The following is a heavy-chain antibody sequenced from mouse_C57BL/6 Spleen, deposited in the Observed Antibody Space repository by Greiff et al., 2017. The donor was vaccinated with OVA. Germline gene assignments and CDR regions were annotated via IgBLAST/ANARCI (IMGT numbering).Heavy chain of an antibody. CDR3: ARVMRSGYFDY. J-gene: IGHJ2*01. CDR1: GYTFTNYW. V-gene: IGHV1-63*01. Sequence: VKLVESGAELVRPGTSVKMSCKASGYTFTNYWIGWAKQRPGHGLEWIGDIYPGGGYTNYNEKFKGKATLTADKSSSTAYMQFSSLTSEDSAIYYCARVMRSGYFDYWGQGTTLTVSS. CDR2: IYPGGGYT. D-gene: IGHD3-2*02.